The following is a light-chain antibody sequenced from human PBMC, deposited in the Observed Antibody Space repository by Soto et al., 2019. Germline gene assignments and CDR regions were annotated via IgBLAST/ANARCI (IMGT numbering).Light chain of an antibody. J-gene: IGLJ1*01. CDR2: NNS. Sequence: QSVLTQPPSASGTPGQRVTISCSGSSSNIGHNPVNWYQHLPGTAPKLLIYNNSQRPSGVPDRFSGSRSGTSASLAISGLQSGDDANYDCAAWDDSLNGYVFGTGTKLTVL. CDR1: SSNIGHNP. CDR3: AAWDDSLNGYV. V-gene: IGLV1-44*01.